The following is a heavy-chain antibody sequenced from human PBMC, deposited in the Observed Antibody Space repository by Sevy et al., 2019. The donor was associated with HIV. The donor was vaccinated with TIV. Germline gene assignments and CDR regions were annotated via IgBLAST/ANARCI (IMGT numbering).Heavy chain of an antibody. V-gene: IGHV3-7*01. Sequence: GGSLRLSCAASGFTFSSYWMSWVRQAPGKGLEWVANIKQDGSEKYYVDSVKGRFTISRDNAKNSLYLQMNSLRAEDTAVYYCARESGTGDVGGVDYWGQGTLVTVSS. J-gene: IGHJ4*02. CDR2: IKQDGSEK. CDR1: GFTFSSYW. CDR3: ARESGTGDVGGVDY. D-gene: IGHD7-27*01.